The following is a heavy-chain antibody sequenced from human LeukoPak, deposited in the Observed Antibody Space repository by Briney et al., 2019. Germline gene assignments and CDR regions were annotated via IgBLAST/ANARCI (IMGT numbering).Heavy chain of an antibody. J-gene: IGHJ5*02. CDR3: ARGGAPYCSSTSCYEDRFDP. D-gene: IGHD2-2*01. Sequence: PGGSLRLSCAASGFTFSSYWMSWVRQAPGKGLEWVANIKQDGGEKYYVDSVKGRFTISRDNAKNSLYLQMNSLRAEDTAVYYCARGGAPYCSSTSCYEDRFDPWGQGTLVTVSS. CDR2: IKQDGGEK. CDR1: GFTFSSYW. V-gene: IGHV3-7*05.